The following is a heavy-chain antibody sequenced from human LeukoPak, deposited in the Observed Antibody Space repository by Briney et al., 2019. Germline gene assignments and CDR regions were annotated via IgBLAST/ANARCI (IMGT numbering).Heavy chain of an antibody. CDR1: GASISSGTYY. J-gene: IGHJ3*02. V-gene: IGHV4-31*03. CDR2: IYYSGNT. CDR3: ARGQRDRRAFDI. Sequence: SQTLSLTCTVSGASISSGTYYWSWIRQHPGKGLEWIGYIYYSGNTYYNPSLKSRVTISVDTSKNQFSLKLSSVTAADTAVYYCARGQRDRRAFDIWGQGTMVTVSS. D-gene: IGHD6-25*01.